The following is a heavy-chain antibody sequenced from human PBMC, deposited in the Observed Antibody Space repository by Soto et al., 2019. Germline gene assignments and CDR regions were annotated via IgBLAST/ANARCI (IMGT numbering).Heavy chain of an antibody. Sequence: EVQLVESGGGLVQPGGSLKLSCAASGFTFSGSAMHWVRQASGKGLEWVGRIRSKANSYATAYAASVKGRFTISRDDSKNTAYLQMNSLKTEDTDVYYCTLQRGYYDYDGMDVWGQGTTVTVSS. CDR3: TLQRGYYDYDGMDV. CDR1: GFTFSGSA. J-gene: IGHJ6*02. D-gene: IGHD1-1*01. CDR2: IRSKANSYAT. V-gene: IGHV3-73*02.